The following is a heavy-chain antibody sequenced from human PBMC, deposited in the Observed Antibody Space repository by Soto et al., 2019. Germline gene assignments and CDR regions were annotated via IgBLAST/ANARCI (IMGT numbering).Heavy chain of an antibody. CDR2: ISYDGSNK. CDR3: AKDPLQAPLPQTGWFDP. CDR1: GFTFSSYG. V-gene: IGHV3-30*18. J-gene: IGHJ5*02. D-gene: IGHD7-27*01. Sequence: PGGSLRLSCAASGFTFSSYGMHWVRQAPGKGLEWVAVISYDGSNKYYADSVKGRFTISRDNSKNTLYLQMNSLRAEDTAVYYCAKDPLQAPLPQTGWFDPWGQGTLVTVSS.